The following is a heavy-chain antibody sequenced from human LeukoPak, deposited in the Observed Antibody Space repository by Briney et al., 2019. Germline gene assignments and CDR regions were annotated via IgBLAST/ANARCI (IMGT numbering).Heavy chain of an antibody. CDR1: GFTFSDYY. Sequence: GGSLRLSCAASGFTFSDYYMSWIRQAPGKGLEWVSYISSSGSTIYYADSVKGRFTISRDNAKNSLYLQMNSLRAEDTAVYYCASRPYSSSWYFDYWGQGTLVTVSS. V-gene: IGHV3-11*01. J-gene: IGHJ4*02. CDR3: ASRPYSSSWYFDY. D-gene: IGHD6-13*01. CDR2: ISSSGSTI.